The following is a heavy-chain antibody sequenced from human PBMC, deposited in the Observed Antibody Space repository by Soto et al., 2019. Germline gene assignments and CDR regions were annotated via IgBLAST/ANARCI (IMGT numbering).Heavy chain of an antibody. J-gene: IGHJ6*02. V-gene: IGHV3-30-3*01. D-gene: IGHD5-12*01. Sequence: GGSLRLSCAASGFTFSSYAMHLVRQATGKGLEWVAVISYDGSNKYYADSVKGRFTISRDNSKNTLYLQMNSLRAEDTAVYYCAREVDSGYDPKTYYYYGMDVWGQGTTVTVSS. CDR3: AREVDSGYDPKTYYYYGMDV. CDR2: ISYDGSNK. CDR1: GFTFSSYA.